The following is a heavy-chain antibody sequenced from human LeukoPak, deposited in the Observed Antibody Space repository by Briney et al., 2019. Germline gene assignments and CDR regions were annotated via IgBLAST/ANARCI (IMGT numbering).Heavy chain of an antibody. V-gene: IGHV3-21*01. J-gene: IGHJ4*02. CDR1: GFTFSSYS. CDR2: ITSSSSYI. D-gene: IGHD4-11*01. CDR3: ARDLASGDYSNYVPPL. Sequence: GGSLRLSCAASGFTFSSYSMSWVRQAPGKGLEWVSYITSSSSYIYYTDSVKGRFTISRDNAKNSLYLQMNSLRAEDTAVYYCARDLASGDYSNYVPPLWGQGTLVTVSS.